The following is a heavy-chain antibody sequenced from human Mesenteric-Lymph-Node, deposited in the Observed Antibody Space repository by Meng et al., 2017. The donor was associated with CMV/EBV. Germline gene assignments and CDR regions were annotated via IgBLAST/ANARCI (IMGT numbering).Heavy chain of an antibody. CDR1: GDSISGYY. CDR3: ARGSGYYDAFDI. V-gene: IGHV4-59*01. Sequence: ESLKISCTVSGDSISGYYWSWVRQPPGKGLEWIGHIYYTGNTYYDPSLKSRVTISVDTSKNQFSLKLSSVTAADTAIYYCARGSGYYDAFDIWGQGTMVTVSS. D-gene: IGHD2-15*01. CDR2: IYYTGNT. J-gene: IGHJ3*02.